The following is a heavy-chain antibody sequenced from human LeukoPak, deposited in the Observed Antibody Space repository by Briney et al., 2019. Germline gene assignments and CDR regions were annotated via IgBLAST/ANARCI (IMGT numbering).Heavy chain of an antibody. V-gene: IGHV4-59*01. Sequence: SETLSLTCTVSGGSISSYYWSWIRQPPGKGLERIGYIYYSGSTNYNPSLKSRVTISVDTSKNQFSLKLSSVTAADTAVYYCARGYYYGSGSWDYYYYGMDVWGQGTTVTVSS. CDR2: IYYSGST. J-gene: IGHJ6*02. D-gene: IGHD3-10*01. CDR3: ARGYYYGSGSWDYYYYGMDV. CDR1: GGSISSYY.